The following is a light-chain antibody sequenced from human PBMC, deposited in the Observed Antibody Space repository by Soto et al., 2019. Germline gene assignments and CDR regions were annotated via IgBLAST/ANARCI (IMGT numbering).Light chain of an antibody. J-gene: IGLJ3*02. CDR1: SSDVGGYNY. CDR2: EVS. Sequence: QSALTQPASVSGSPGQSITISCTGTSSDVGGYNYVSWYQQHPGKAPKLMIYEVSNRPSGVFNRFSGSKSGNTASLTISGLQAEDEADYYCSAYTSSSTRVFGVWTKQTVL. V-gene: IGLV2-14*01. CDR3: SAYTSSSTRV.